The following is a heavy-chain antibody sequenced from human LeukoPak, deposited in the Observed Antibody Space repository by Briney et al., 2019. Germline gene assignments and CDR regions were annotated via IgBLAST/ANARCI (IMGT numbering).Heavy chain of an antibody. CDR2: ISGNADNT. CDR1: GFTFNIYA. Sequence: GGSLRLSCAASGFTFNIYAMTWVRQATGKGLDWVSAISGNADNTYYADSVKGRFTISRDNSKNTLYLQMNSLRAEDTAVYYCAQGAHGSGTYHYWGQGTLVTVSS. V-gene: IGHV3-23*01. CDR3: AQGAHGSGTYHY. J-gene: IGHJ4*02. D-gene: IGHD3-10*01.